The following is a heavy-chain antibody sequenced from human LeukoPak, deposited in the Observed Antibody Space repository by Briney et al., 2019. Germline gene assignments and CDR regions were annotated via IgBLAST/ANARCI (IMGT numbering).Heavy chain of an antibody. D-gene: IGHD3-10*01. CDR2: IYYSGST. CDR1: GGSFSSYY. J-gene: IGHJ6*03. Sequence: PSETLSLTCAVYGGSFSSYYWSWIRQPPGKGLEWIGYIYYSGSTNYNPSLKSRVTISVDTSKNQFSLKLSSVTAADTAVYYCARYGSGSYYKDYYYYYYMDVWGKGTTVTVSS. V-gene: IGHV4-59*01. CDR3: ARYGSGSYYKDYYYYYYMDV.